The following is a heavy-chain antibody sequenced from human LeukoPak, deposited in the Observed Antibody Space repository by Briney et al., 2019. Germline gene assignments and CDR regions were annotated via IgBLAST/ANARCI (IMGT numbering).Heavy chain of an antibody. CDR3: ARDPGCSGGSCYDAFDI. V-gene: IGHV3-48*04. J-gene: IGHJ3*02. CDR1: GFTFSSYS. D-gene: IGHD2-15*01. CDR2: ISSSSTI. Sequence: PGGSLRLSCAASGFTFSSYSMNWVRQAPGKGLEWVSYISSSSTIYYADSVKGRFTISRDNAKNSLYLQMNSLRAEDTAVYYCARDPGCSGGSCYDAFDIWGQGTMVTVSS.